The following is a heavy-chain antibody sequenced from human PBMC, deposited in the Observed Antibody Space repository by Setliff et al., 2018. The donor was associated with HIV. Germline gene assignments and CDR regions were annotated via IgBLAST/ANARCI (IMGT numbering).Heavy chain of an antibody. V-gene: IGHV4-59*08. J-gene: IGHJ4*02. CDR3: ARQHPGVGWLYFDY. D-gene: IGHD2-8*01. Sequence: SKTLSLTCTVSGGSLSDFYWSWLRQPPGKGLEWIASVYYTGSTKHNPSLQSRLTISLDTSKTQFSLKLTSVTAADTAVYYCARQHPGVGWLYFDYWGQGALVTVSS. CDR1: GGSLSDFY. CDR2: VYYTGST.